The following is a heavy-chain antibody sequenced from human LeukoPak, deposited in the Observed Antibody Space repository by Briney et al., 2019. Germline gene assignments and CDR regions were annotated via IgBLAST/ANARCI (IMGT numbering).Heavy chain of an antibody. CDR3: ASQGTLRGIIAY. D-gene: IGHD3-10*01. J-gene: IGHJ4*02. V-gene: IGHV4-39*01. Sequence: SETLSLTCTVSGGSISSSNYYWGWIRQPPGKGLEWIGSIYYSGSTYYNPSLKSRVTISVDTSKNQFSLKVSSVTAADTAVYYCASQGTLRGIIAYWGPGTLVTVSS. CDR2: IYYSGST. CDR1: GGSISSSNYY.